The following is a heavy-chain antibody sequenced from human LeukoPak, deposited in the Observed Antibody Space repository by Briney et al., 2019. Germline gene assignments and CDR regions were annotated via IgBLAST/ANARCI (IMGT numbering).Heavy chain of an antibody. CDR1: GFTFDDYA. D-gene: IGHD3-10*01. J-gene: IGHJ6*02. Sequence: PGRSLRLSCAASGFTFDDYAMHWVRQAPGKGLEWVSGISWNSGSIGYADSVRGRFTISRDNAKNSLYLQMNSLRAEDTALYYCAKEGLWFVEIRYGMDVWGQGTTVTVSS. CDR2: ISWNSGSI. V-gene: IGHV3-9*01. CDR3: AKEGLWFVEIRYGMDV.